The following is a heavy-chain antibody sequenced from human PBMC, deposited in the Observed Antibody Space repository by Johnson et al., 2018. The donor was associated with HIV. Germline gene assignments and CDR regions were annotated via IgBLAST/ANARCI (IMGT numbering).Heavy chain of an antibody. J-gene: IGHJ3*02. CDR3: AREQELIGERAFDI. V-gene: IGHV3-20*04. CDR1: GFTFDDYG. D-gene: IGHD6-13*01. Sequence: VQLVESGGGVVRPGGSLRLSCAASGFTFDDYGMSWVRQAPGKGLEWVSGISWNSGSIGYADSVKGRFTISRDNAKNTLYLQMNSLRAEDTAVYYCAREQELIGERAFDIWGQGTMVTVSS. CDR2: ISWNSGSI.